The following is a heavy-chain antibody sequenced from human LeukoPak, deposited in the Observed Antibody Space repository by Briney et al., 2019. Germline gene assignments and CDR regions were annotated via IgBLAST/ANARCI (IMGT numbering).Heavy chain of an antibody. CDR1: GGSISSYY. Sequence: SEALSLTCTVSGGSISSYYWSWIRQPAGKGLEWIGRIYTSGSTNYNPSLKSRVTMSVDTSKNQFSLKLSSVTAADTAVYYCARDLGTRNEDAFDIWGQGTMVTVSS. V-gene: IGHV4-4*07. CDR2: IYTSGST. D-gene: IGHD3-16*01. CDR3: ARDLGTRNEDAFDI. J-gene: IGHJ3*02.